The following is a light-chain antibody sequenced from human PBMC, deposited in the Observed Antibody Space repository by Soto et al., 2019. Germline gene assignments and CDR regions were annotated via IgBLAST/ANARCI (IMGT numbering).Light chain of an antibody. CDR2: VAF. CDR1: QSIALS. J-gene: IGKJ5*01. Sequence: DIQMTQSPSSLSASVGDTVTMTCRASQSIALSVNWYQQKPGKAPKLLIYVAFTLESGVPSRFSGSGSGTEFTLTIRSLQPEDFATYYCQQSFRSPITYGQGTRLE. V-gene: IGKV1-39*01. CDR3: QQSFRSPIT.